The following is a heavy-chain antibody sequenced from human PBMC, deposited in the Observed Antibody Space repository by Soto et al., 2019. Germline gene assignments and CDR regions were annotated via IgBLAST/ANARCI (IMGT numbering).Heavy chain of an antibody. CDR3: ARSRSSGPFNWFDP. J-gene: IGHJ5*02. CDR1: GGSISSYY. V-gene: IGHV4-59*01. Sequence: SETLSLTCTVSGGSISSYYWSWIRQPPGKGLEWIGYIYYSGSTNYNPSLKSRVTISVDTSKNQFSLKLSSVTAADTAVYYCARSRSSGPFNWFDPWGQGTLVTVSS. CDR2: IYYSGST. D-gene: IGHD3-22*01.